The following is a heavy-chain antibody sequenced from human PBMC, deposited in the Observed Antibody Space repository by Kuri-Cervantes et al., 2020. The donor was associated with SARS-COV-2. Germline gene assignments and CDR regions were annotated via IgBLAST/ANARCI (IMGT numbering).Heavy chain of an antibody. CDR2: INPSGGST. CDR1: GYTFTGYY. J-gene: IGHJ4*02. CDR3: ARGTTGSYPPYLDY. V-gene: IGHV1-46*01. Sequence: ASVKVSCKASGYTFTGYYMHWVRQAPGQGLEWMGIINPSGGSTNYPQKFQGRVTMTRDTSTSTVYMELGSLRSEDTAMYYCARGTTGSYPPYLDYWGQGTLVTVSS. D-gene: IGHD1-26*01.